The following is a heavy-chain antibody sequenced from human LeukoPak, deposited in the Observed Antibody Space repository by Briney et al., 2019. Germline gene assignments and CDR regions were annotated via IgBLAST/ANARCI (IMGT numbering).Heavy chain of an antibody. J-gene: IGHJ4*02. Sequence: SQTLSLTFAISGDSVSSNSAAWNWIRQSPSRGLEWLGRTYYRSKWYYDYAVSVKSRITINPDTSKNQFSLRLNSMTPEDTAVYYCARVYLASFDYWGQGTLVTVSS. CDR1: GDSVSSNSAA. CDR2: TYYRSKWYY. V-gene: IGHV6-1*01. CDR3: ARVYLASFDY.